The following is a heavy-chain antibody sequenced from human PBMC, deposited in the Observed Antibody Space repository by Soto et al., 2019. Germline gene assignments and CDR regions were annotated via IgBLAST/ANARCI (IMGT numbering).Heavy chain of an antibody. J-gene: IGHJ6*02. V-gene: IGHV1-69*01. CDR2: IIPISDTT. CDR1: GSTFSSYA. CDR3: ARSPGSSTCLEIYYYYYYGMGV. Sequence: QVQLVQSGAEVKKPGSSVKVSCKASGSTFSSYAISWVQQAPGQGLEWMGAIIPISDTTNCAQKFQGRVTMTADDSTGTAYMERSSLRSEATAVYYWARSPGSSTCLEIYYYYYYGMGVWGHGTTVTVSS. D-gene: IGHD2-2*01.